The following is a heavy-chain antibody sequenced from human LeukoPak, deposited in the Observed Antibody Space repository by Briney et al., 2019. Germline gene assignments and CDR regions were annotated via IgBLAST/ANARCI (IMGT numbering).Heavy chain of an antibody. J-gene: IGHJ3*02. CDR3: ARDLAFAFDI. D-gene: IGHD2/OR15-2a*01. Sequence: PGGSLRLSCAPSRFTLTYYSMNWVRQAPGKGLEWVSYISSSGTTIYYADSVKGRFTISRDNANNSLYLQMNSLRDEDTAVYYCARDLAFAFDIWGQGTMVTVSS. V-gene: IGHV3-48*02. CDR2: ISSSGTTI. CDR1: RFTLTYYS.